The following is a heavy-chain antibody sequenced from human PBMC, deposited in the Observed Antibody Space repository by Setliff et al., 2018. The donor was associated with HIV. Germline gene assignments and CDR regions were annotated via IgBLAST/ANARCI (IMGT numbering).Heavy chain of an antibody. CDR1: GYTLTEFS. D-gene: IGHD6-13*01. J-gene: IGHJ4*02. CDR3: ATGRIPGIPAVIVY. CDR2: VDPEGGKT. Sequence: RASVKVSCKVSGYTLTEFSMHWVRQAPGKGLEWMGLVDPEGGKTIYAENFQGRVTITADTSTDTTYMKLSSLRSEDTAVYYCATGRIPGIPAVIVYWGQGTLVTVSS. V-gene: IGHV1-24*01.